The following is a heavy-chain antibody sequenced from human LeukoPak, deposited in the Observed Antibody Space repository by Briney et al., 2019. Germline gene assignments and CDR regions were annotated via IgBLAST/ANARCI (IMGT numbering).Heavy chain of an antibody. D-gene: IGHD3-9*01. J-gene: IGHJ4*02. CDR1: GDSISSGDYY. V-gene: IGHV4-30-4*01. CDR3: AGAVTGYYLSHYYFPY. CDR2: IHYNGIT. Sequence: SETLSLTCTGSGDSISSGDYYWTWIRQPPGKGLEWIGYIHYNGITYYNPSLKSRVIISVDQPKKQFSLKLSSVTAADTAVYYCAGAVTGYYLSHYYFPYWGRGTLVTVSS.